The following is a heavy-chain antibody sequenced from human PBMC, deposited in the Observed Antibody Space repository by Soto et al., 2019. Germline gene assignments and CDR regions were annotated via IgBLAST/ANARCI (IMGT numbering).Heavy chain of an antibody. CDR3: AREVQGLRFLEWIPKEYYYYGMDV. V-gene: IGHV3-33*01. Sequence: QVQLVESGGGVVQPGRSLRLSCAASGFTFSSYGMHWVRQAPGKGLEWVAVIWYDGSNKYYADSVKGRFTISRDNSKNTLYLQMNSLRAEDTAVYYCAREVQGLRFLEWIPKEYYYYGMDVWGQGTTVTVSS. D-gene: IGHD3-3*01. J-gene: IGHJ6*02. CDR1: GFTFSSYG. CDR2: IWYDGSNK.